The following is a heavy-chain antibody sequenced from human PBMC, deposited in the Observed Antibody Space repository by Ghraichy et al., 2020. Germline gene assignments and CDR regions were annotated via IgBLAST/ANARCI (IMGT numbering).Heavy chain of an antibody. V-gene: IGHV4-39*01. J-gene: IGHJ4*02. D-gene: IGHD3-10*01. CDR1: GGSISSSSYY. Sequence: SETLSLTCTVSGGSISSSSYYWGWIRQPPGKGLEWIGSIYYSGSTYYNPSLKSRVTISVDTSKNQFSLKLSSVTAADTAVYYCARLGVGSSWFGDHSYYFDYWGQGTLVTVSS. CDR3: ARLGVGSSWFGDHSYYFDY. CDR2: IYYSGST.